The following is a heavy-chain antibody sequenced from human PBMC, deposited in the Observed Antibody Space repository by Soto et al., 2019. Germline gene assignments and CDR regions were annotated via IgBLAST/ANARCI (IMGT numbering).Heavy chain of an antibody. J-gene: IGHJ3*02. Sequence: QVQLVQSGAEVKKPGSSVKVSCKASGGTFSSYAISWVRQAPGQGLEWVGGIIPIFGTAIYAQKFQGRVTITADESTSTAYMELSSLRSEDTAVYYCARQTTVVTHEAFDIWGQGTMVTVSS. V-gene: IGHV1-69*01. CDR1: GGTFSSYA. CDR2: IIPIFGTA. CDR3: ARQTTVVTHEAFDI. D-gene: IGHD4-17*01.